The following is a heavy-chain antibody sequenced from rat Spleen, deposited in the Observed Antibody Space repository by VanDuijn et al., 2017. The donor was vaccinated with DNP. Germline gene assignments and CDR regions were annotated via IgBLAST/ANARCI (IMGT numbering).Heavy chain of an antibody. D-gene: IGHD5-1*01. V-gene: IGHV5-31*01. CDR2: IASGGDTT. CDR3: ARGSGTYYWYFDF. CDR1: GFTFSNYW. Sequence: EVQLVESGGDLVQPGRSLKLSCVASGFTFSNYWMTWIRQVPGKGLEWVASIASGGDTTYYPDSVKGRFTISRDNAKNTLYLQMDSLRSEDTATYYCARGSGTYYWYFDFWGPGTMVTVSS. J-gene: IGHJ1*01.